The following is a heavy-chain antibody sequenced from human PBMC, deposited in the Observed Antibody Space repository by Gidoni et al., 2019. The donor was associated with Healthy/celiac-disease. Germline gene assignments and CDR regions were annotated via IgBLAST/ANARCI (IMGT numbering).Heavy chain of an antibody. D-gene: IGHD3-10*01. Sequence: EVQLLESGGGLVQPGGSLRLSCASSGFTFSSYAMSWVRQAPGKGLEWVSAISGSGGSTYYADSVKGRFTISRDNSKNTLYLQMNSLRAEDTAVYYCAKDGRDYGLTLYFDYWGQGTLVTVSS. CDR2: ISGSGGST. J-gene: IGHJ4*02. CDR1: GFTFSSYA. CDR3: AKDGRDYGLTLYFDY. V-gene: IGHV3-23*01.